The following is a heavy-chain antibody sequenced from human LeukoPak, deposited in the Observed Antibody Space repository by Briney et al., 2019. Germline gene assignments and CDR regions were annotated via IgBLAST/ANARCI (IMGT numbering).Heavy chain of an antibody. CDR1: GYTFTSYY. V-gene: IGHV1-46*01. J-gene: IGHJ6*03. Sequence: ASVKVSCRASGYTFTSYYMHWVRQAPGQGLEWMGIINPSGGSTSYAQKFQGRVTVTRDMSTSTVYMELSSLRSEDTAVYYCARGAAGFLDYMDVWGKGTTVTVSS. CDR3: ARGAAGFLDYMDV. D-gene: IGHD3-3*01. CDR2: INPSGGST.